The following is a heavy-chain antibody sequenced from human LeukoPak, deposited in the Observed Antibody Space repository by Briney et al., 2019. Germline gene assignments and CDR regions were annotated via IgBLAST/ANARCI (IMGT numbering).Heavy chain of an antibody. V-gene: IGHV3-23*01. CDR1: GFTFSIYA. J-gene: IGHJ3*01. Sequence: GGSLRLSRAASGFTFSIYAMSWVRQSPGKGLEWVSSITAGGTTTYYEDSVKGRFTISRDNSKSTLYLQMNSLSAEDTALYYCAKPYGDYKHAFPLWGQGTMVTVSS. CDR3: AKPYGDYKHAFPL. D-gene: IGHD4-17*01. CDR2: ITAGGTTT.